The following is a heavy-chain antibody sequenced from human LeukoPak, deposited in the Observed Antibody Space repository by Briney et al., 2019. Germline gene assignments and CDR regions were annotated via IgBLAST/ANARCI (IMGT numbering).Heavy chain of an antibody. J-gene: IGHJ4*02. CDR3: ARLRSLEGTFDF. V-gene: IGHV4-39*01. Sequence: SETLSLTCTVSGGSISSRSYHWGWIRQPPGKGLAWIGSIYYSGTTYYSPSLKSRITISVDTSKDQFSLKLRSVTAADTAIFYCARLRSLEGTFDFWGLGTLVTVSS. CDR2: IYYSGTT. CDR1: GGSISSRSYH.